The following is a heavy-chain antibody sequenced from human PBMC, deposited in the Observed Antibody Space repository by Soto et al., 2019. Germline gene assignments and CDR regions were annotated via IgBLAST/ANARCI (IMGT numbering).Heavy chain of an antibody. CDR2: INPSGGST. D-gene: IGHD2-15*01. V-gene: IGHV1-46*01. J-gene: IGHJ5*02. CDR3: ARDCGGSCYFGRRFDP. CDR1: GYTFTSYY. Sequence: ASVKVSCKASGYTFTSYYMHWVRQAPGQGLEWMGIINPSGGSTSYAQKFQGRVTMTRDTSTSTVYMELSSLRSEDTAVYYCARDCGGSCYFGRRFDPWGQGTLVTVSS.